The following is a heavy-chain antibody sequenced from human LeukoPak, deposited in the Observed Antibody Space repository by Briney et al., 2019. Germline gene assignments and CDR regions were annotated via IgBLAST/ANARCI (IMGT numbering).Heavy chain of an antibody. V-gene: IGHV3-23*01. D-gene: IGHD3/OR15-3a*01. CDR2: ISGSGGST. J-gene: IGHJ4*02. CDR3: SKGLSGGTGYLGDY. Sequence: GGSLRLSCAASGFTFSSYAMSWVRQAPGKGLEWVSAISGSGGSTYYADSVKGRFTISRDNSKNTLYLQMNSLRAEDTAVYYCSKGLSGGTGYLGDYWGQGTLVTVSS. CDR1: GFTFSSYA.